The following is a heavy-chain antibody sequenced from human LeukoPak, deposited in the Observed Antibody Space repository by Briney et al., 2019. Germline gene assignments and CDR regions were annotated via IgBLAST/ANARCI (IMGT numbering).Heavy chain of an antibody. J-gene: IGHJ3*02. CDR2: IYSGGST. V-gene: IGHV3-53*01. CDR3: AGAIAAHAFDI. D-gene: IGHD6-6*01. Sequence: PGGSLRLSCAASGFTFSNYEWNWVRQAPGKGLEWVSVIYSGGSTYYADSVKGRFTISRDNSKNTLYLQMNSLRAEDTAVYYCAGAIAAHAFDIWGQGTMVTVSS. CDR1: GFTFSNYE.